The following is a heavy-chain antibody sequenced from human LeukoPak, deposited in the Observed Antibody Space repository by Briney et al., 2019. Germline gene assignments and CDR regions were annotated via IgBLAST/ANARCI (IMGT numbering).Heavy chain of an antibody. CDR1: GFTFSSYA. V-gene: IGHV3-23*01. J-gene: IGHJ4*02. Sequence: GGSLRLSCAASGFTFSSYAMSWVRQAPGKGLEWVSGISGSGSSTYYADSVKGRVTVSRDNSKNTLYLQMNSLRAEDTAVYYCAKDSRRGYSYGPAAYWGQGTLVTVAS. CDR2: ISGSGSST. CDR3: AKDSRRGYSYGPAAY. D-gene: IGHD5-18*01.